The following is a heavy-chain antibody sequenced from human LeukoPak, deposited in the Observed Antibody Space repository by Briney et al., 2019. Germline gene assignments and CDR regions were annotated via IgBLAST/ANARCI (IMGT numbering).Heavy chain of an antibody. J-gene: IGHJ5*02. Sequence: ASVKVSCKASGYTFTGYYMHWVRQAPGQGLEWMGWINPNSGGTNYAQKFQGRATMTRDTSISTAYMELSRLRSDETAVYYCARVVPGIAVAGGFDPWGQGTLVTVSS. CDR2: INPNSGGT. CDR3: ARVVPGIAVAGGFDP. V-gene: IGHV1-2*02. D-gene: IGHD6-19*01. CDR1: GYTFTGYY.